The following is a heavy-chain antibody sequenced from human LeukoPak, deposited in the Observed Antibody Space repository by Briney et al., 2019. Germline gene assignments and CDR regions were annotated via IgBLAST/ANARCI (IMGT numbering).Heavy chain of an antibody. V-gene: IGHV4-59*08. Sequence: SETLSLTCTVSGGSISSYYWSWIRQPPGKGLEWIGYIYYSGSTNYNPSLKSRVTISVDTSKNQFSPKLSSVTAADTAVYYCARTVAGSFDYWGQGTLVTVSS. J-gene: IGHJ4*02. D-gene: IGHD6-19*01. CDR1: GGSISSYY. CDR2: IYYSGST. CDR3: ARTVAGSFDY.